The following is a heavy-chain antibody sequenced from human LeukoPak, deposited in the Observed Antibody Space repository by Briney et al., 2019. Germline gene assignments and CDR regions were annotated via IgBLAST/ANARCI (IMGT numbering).Heavy chain of an antibody. J-gene: IGHJ4*02. CDR3: ARDYGSGSYFHHFDY. D-gene: IGHD3-10*01. CDR1: GYTFTSYG. V-gene: IGHV1-18*04. Sequence: GASVKVSCKASGYTFTSYGISWVRQAPGQGLEWMGWIIAYNGNTNYAQKLQGRVTMTTDTSTSTAYMELRSLRSDDTAVYYCARDYGSGSYFHHFDYWGQGTLVTVSS. CDR2: IIAYNGNT.